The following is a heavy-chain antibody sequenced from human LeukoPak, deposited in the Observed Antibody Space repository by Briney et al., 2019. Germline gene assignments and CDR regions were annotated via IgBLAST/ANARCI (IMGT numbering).Heavy chain of an antibody. CDR2: IYHSGST. CDR1: GYSISSGYY. D-gene: IGHD5-18*01. J-gene: IGHJ6*03. V-gene: IGHV4-38-2*02. Sequence: SETLSLTCTVSGYSISSGYYWGWIRQPPGKGLEWIGGIYHSGSTYYNPSLKSRVTISVDTSKNQFSLKLSSVTAADTAVYYCARRGGYSTVGYYYYYMDVWGKGTTVTVSS. CDR3: ARRGGYSTVGYYYYYMDV.